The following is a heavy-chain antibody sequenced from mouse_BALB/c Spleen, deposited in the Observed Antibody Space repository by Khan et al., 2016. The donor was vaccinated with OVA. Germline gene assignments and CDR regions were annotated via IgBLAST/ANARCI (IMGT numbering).Heavy chain of an antibody. CDR2: INTHSGVP. J-gene: IGHJ4*01. D-gene: IGHD2-14*01. V-gene: IGHV9-4*02. CDR1: GYTFTTAG. Sequence: QIQLVQSGPELKKPGETVRISCKASGYTFTTAGMQWVQKMPGKGLKWIGWINTHSGVPKYAEDFKGRFAFSLETSASIGYLPITNLKNEDTATYFCARGGAAFYRNDGGAMDYGGQGTSVTGSS. CDR3: ARGGAAFYRNDGGAMDY.